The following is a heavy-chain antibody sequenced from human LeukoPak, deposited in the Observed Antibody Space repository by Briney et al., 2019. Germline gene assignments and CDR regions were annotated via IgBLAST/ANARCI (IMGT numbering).Heavy chain of an antibody. CDR2: MNPNSGNT. D-gene: IGHD6-6*01. V-gene: IGHV1-8*03. J-gene: IGHJ6*03. CDR3: ARGSSSYYYYYYYMDV. Sequence: ASVKVSCTASGYTFTSYDINWVRQATGQGLEWMGWMNPNSGNTGYAQKFQGRVTIMRNTSISTAYMELSSLRSEDTAVYYCARGSSSYYYYYYYMDVWGKGTTVTVSS. CDR1: GYTFTSYD.